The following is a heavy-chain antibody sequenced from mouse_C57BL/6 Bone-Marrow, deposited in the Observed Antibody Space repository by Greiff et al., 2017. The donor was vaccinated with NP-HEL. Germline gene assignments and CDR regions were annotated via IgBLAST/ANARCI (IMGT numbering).Heavy chain of an antibody. V-gene: IGHV1-18*01. CDR3: ARETAQARFAY. CDR2: INPNNGGP. J-gene: IGHJ3*01. D-gene: IGHD3-2*02. CDR1: GYTFTDYN. Sequence: EVQLQQSGPELVKPGASVKIPCKASGYTFTDYNMDWVKQSHGKSLEWIGDINPNNGGPIYNQKFKGKATLTVDKSSSTAYMELRSLTSEDTAVYYCARETAQARFAYWGQGTLVTVSA.